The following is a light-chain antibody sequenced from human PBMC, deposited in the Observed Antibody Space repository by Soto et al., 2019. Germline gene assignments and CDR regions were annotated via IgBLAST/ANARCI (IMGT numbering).Light chain of an antibody. V-gene: IGKV2-30*01. J-gene: IGKJ2*01. CDR1: QSLVYSDGYTY. CDR2: KVS. Sequence: DVVMTQSPLSLPVTLGHPASISCRSSQSLVYSDGYTYLNWFQQRPGHSPRRLIYKVSNRDSGVPDRFSGSGSGTDFTLKISRVEAEDVGVYYCMQGTHWPPFTFGQGTKLEL. CDR3: MQGTHWPPFT.